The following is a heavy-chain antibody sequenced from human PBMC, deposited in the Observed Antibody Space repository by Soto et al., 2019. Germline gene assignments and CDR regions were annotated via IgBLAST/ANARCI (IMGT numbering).Heavy chain of an antibody. CDR1: GGSISSYY. J-gene: IGHJ4*02. D-gene: IGHD5-12*01. CDR3: ARDGYNLPLDY. CDR2: IYYSGST. Sequence: SETLSLTCTVSGGSISSYYWSWIRQPPGKGLEWIGYIYYSGSTNYNPSLKSRVTISVDTSKNQFSLKLSSVTAADTAVYYCARDGYNLPLDYWGQATLVSVSS. V-gene: IGHV4-59*01.